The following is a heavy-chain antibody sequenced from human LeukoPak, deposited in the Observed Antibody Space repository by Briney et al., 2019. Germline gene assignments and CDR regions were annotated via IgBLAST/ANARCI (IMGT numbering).Heavy chain of an antibody. V-gene: IGHV3-23*01. CDR1: GFTFSSYA. D-gene: IGHD3-22*01. Sequence: GGSLRLSCAASGFTFSSYAMSWVRQAPGKGLEWASAISGSGGSTYYADSVKGRFTISRDNSKNTLYLQMNSLRAGDTAVYYCAKVRITMIVVGANYDYWGQGTLVTVSS. CDR3: AKVRITMIVVGANYDY. J-gene: IGHJ4*02. CDR2: ISGSGGST.